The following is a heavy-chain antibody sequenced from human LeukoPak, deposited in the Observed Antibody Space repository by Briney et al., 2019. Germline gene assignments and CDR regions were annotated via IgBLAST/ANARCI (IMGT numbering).Heavy chain of an antibody. CDR2: IYYSGST. CDR3: ARASPYSSGWFQIY. J-gene: IGHJ4*02. D-gene: IGHD6-19*01. V-gene: IGHV4-59*01. CDR1: GGSISSYY. Sequence: SETLSLTCTVSGGSISSYYWSWIRQPPGKGLEWIGYIYYSGSTNYNPSLKSRVTISVDTSKNQFSLKLSSVTAADTAVYYCARASPYSSGWFQIYWGQGTLVTVSS.